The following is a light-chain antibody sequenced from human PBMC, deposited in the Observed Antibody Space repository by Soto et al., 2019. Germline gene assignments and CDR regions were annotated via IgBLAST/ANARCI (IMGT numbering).Light chain of an antibody. V-gene: IGKV1-9*01. J-gene: IGKJ5*01. CDR3: QQYSSYST. CDR2: DAS. Sequence: DIQLTQSPSFLSASVGDRVTITCRASQGISSYLAWYQQKPGKAPKLLIYDASSLESGVPSRFSGSGSGTEFALTISSLQPGDFATYYCQQYSSYSTFGQGTRLEIK. CDR1: QGISSY.